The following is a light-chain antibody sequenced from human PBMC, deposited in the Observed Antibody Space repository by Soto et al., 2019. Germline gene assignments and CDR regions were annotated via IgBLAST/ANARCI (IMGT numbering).Light chain of an antibody. CDR1: QSVSSN. CDR2: GAS. J-gene: IGKJ3*01. Sequence: EIVMTQSPATLSVSPGERATLSCRASQSVSSNLAWYQQKPGQAPRLLIYGASTSATGIPARFSGSGSGTEFTLTISSLQSEDFAVYYCQQAGTFGPGTRWISN. CDR3: QQAGT. V-gene: IGKV3-15*01.